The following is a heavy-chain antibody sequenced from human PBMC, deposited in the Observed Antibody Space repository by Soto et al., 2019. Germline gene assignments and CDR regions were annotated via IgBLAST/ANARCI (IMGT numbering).Heavy chain of an antibody. J-gene: IGHJ4*02. D-gene: IGHD2-2*01. CDR3: ASSAIVVVPAATAGRFDY. CDR1: GGSFSGYY. CDR2: INHSGST. Sequence: QVQLQQWGAGLLKPSETLSLTCAVYGGSFSGYYWSWIRQPPGKRLEWIGEINHSGSTNYNPSLKSRVTISVDTSKNQFSLTLSSVTAADTAVYYCASSAIVVVPAATAGRFDYWGQGTLVTVSS. V-gene: IGHV4-34*01.